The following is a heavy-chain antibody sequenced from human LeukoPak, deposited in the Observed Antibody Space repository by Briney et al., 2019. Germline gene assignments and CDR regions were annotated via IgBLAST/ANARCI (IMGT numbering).Heavy chain of an antibody. CDR2: IYYSGST. CDR3: ARVGTYGSGSYLSWLDY. J-gene: IGHJ4*02. Sequence: PSETLSLTCTVSVDSISSYYWSWIRHPPGKGLECIGYIYYSGSTNYNPSLKSRVTISVDTSKNQFSLKLSSVTAADTAVYYCARVGTYGSGSYLSWLDYWGQGTLVTVSS. CDR1: VDSISSYY. V-gene: IGHV4-59*01. D-gene: IGHD3-10*01.